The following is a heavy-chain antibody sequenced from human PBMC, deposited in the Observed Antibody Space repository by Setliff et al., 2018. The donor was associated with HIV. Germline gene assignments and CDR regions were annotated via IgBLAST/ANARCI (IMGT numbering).Heavy chain of an antibody. J-gene: IGHJ4*02. CDR3: ARVWPRGLISFYGY. D-gene: IGHD2-2*01. CDR2: INPSGGST. CDR1: GYTFSDYY. Sequence: ASVKVSCKASGYTFSDYYMHWVRQAPGQGLEWMGIINPSGGSTTYAQKFQGRVTMTRDTSTSTVYMELSSLRSEDTAVYYCARVWPRGLISFYGYWGQGTLVTVS. V-gene: IGHV1-46*03.